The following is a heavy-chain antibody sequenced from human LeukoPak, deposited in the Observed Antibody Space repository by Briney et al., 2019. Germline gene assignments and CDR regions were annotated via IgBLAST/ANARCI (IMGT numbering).Heavy chain of an antibody. J-gene: IGHJ3*02. D-gene: IGHD3-22*01. CDR3: ARGPYSYDSSGAFDI. V-gene: IGHV4-38-2*02. Sequence: SETLSLTCTVSGYSISSGYYWGWIRQPPGKGLEWIGSIYLSGSTYYNPSLKSRVTISVDTSKNQFSLKLSSVTAADTAVYFCARGPYSYDSSGAFDIWGQGTMVTVSS. CDR2: IYLSGST. CDR1: GYSISSGYY.